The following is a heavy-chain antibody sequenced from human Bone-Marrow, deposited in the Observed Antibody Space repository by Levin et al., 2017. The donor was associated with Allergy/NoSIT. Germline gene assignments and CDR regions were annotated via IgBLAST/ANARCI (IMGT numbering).Heavy chain of an antibody. Sequence: ESLKISCSVSGGSISLSSFYWGWVRQPPGRGLQWLGSIYHTGNAYYNPPLRSRVTVFVDSSKNQFSLKLDSVTAADTAVYYCAKPRLGSGWAWDFDSWGQGHLVTVSS. D-gene: IGHD6-19*01. CDR1: GGSISLSSFY. CDR3: AKPRLGSGWAWDFDS. J-gene: IGHJ4*02. CDR2: IYHTGNA. V-gene: IGHV4-39*01.